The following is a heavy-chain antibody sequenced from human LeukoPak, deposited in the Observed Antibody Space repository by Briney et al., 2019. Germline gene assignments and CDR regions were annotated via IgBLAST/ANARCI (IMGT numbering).Heavy chain of an antibody. J-gene: IGHJ4*02. CDR2: IHKGYGRI. CDR3: VRGAWGILLDY. V-gene: IGHV3-11*04. CDR1: GYTFGDYH. Sequence: GGSLRLSCTASGYTFGDYHMTWIRQRPGKGLEWVSDIHKGYGRIYYAESVKGRFTISRDNAKRSLFLQMSRLGPEVTAGYYCVRGAWGILLDYWGQGTLVTVSS. D-gene: IGHD3-16*01.